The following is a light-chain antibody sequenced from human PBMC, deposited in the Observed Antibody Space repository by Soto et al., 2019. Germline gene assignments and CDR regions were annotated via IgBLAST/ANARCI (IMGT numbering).Light chain of an antibody. CDR3: QQSYSTPRT. V-gene: IGKV1-39*01. CDR2: AAS. CDR1: QSISSY. J-gene: IGKJ1*01. Sequence: DIQMTQSPSSLSASVGDRVTITCRASQSISSYFSRYQQKPGKAPKLLIYAASRLQSGVPSRFSGSGSGTDFTLTISSLQPEDFATYYCQQSYSTPRTFGQGTEVEIK.